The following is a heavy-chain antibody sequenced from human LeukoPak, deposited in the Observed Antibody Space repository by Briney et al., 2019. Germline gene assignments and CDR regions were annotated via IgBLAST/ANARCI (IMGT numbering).Heavy chain of an antibody. Sequence: ASVKVSCKASGYTFTSYGISWVRQAPGQGLEWMGWISAYNGNTNYAQKLQGRVTMTTDTSTSTAYMELRSLRSDDTAVYYCARDYYDFWSGSHYYYYMDDWGKGTTVTVSS. J-gene: IGHJ6*03. CDR2: ISAYNGNT. CDR3: ARDYYDFWSGSHYYYYMDD. CDR1: GYTFTSYG. D-gene: IGHD3-3*01. V-gene: IGHV1-18*01.